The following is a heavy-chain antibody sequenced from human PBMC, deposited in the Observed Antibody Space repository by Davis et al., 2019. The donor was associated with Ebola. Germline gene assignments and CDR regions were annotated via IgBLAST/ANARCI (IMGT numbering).Heavy chain of an antibody. D-gene: IGHD3-3*01. J-gene: IGHJ6*02. CDR2: IYHSGST. Sequence: SETLSLTCAVSGGSISSSNWWSWVRQPPGKGLEWIGEIYHSGSTNYNPSLKSRVTISVDKSKNQFSLKLSSVTAADTAVYYCARAITIFGVVKWYYYGMDVWGQGTTVTVSS. CDR3: ARAITIFGVVKWYYYGMDV. CDR1: GGSISSSNW. V-gene: IGHV4-4*02.